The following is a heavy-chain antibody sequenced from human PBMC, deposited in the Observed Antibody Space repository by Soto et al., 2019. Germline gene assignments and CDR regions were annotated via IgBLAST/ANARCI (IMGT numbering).Heavy chain of an antibody. CDR3: ASEDSYGRTSNWFDP. CDR1: GGTFSSYA. J-gene: IGHJ5*02. D-gene: IGHD5-18*01. CDR2: IIPIFGTA. V-gene: IGHV1-69*06. Sequence: SVKVCCNASGGTFSSYAISWVRQAPVQGLEWMGGIIPIFGTANYAQKFQGRVTITADKSTSTAYMELSSLRSEDTAVYYCASEDSYGRTSNWFDPWGQGTLVTVS.